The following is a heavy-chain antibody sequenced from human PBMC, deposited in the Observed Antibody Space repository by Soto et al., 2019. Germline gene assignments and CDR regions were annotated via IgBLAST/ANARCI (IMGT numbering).Heavy chain of an antibody. CDR2: ISAYNTNT. J-gene: IGHJ4*02. Sequence: QVQLVQSGDEVKKPGASVKVSCKTSGYTFTSYHISWVRQAPGQGLEWMGWISAYNTNTNYAQKFQGRVTMTTDTLTSTAYTELRSLRSDDTAVYYCARDTPPTAYWGQGTLVTVSS. CDR1: GYTFTSYH. V-gene: IGHV1-18*01. CDR3: ARDTPPTAY.